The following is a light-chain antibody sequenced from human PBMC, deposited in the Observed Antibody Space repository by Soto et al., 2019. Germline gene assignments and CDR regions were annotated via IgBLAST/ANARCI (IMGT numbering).Light chain of an antibody. CDR1: QSVSSSY. Sequence: ENVLTQSPGTLSLSPGERATLSCTASQSVSSSYLAWYQQKSGQAPRLLIYGASFRATDIPDRFSGSGSGADFTLTISRLEPEDFAVYYWQQYGKSPLAVGGGTKVEI. J-gene: IGKJ4*01. CDR3: QQYGKSPLA. V-gene: IGKV3-20*01. CDR2: GAS.